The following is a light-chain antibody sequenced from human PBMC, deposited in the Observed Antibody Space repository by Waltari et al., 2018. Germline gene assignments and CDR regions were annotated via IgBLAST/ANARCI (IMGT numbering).Light chain of an antibody. CDR3: QQGSILPLT. CDR1: ESVSNS. Sequence: EVVLTQSPVTLSLAAGERATLSCRASESVSNSLAWYQQKPGQSPRLLIFDTSKRATGIPARFSCSAYGTDFTLTINNLEAEDFALYYCQQGSILPLTFGGGTKVEI. CDR2: DTS. J-gene: IGKJ4*01. V-gene: IGKV3-11*01.